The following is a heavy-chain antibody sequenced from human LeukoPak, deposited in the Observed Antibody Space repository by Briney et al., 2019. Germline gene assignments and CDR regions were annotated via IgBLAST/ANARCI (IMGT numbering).Heavy chain of an antibody. D-gene: IGHD6-25*01. CDR2: IRGPGDIT. J-gene: IGHJ4*02. V-gene: IGHV3-23*01. CDR1: GFAFTRYA. Sequence: PGVALRLSCAASGFAFTRYAMKWVRQAPGKGLEWVSTIRGPGDITYLADSVKGRFTISRDNSKNKVCLQMNSLRPGDTAVYYCAREATSSSGWYIDYWGQGTLVTVSS. CDR3: AREATSSSGWYIDY.